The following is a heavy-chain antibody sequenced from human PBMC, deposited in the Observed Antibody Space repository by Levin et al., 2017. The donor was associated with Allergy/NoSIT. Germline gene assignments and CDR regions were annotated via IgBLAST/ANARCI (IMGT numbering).Heavy chain of an antibody. J-gene: IGHJ4*02. CDR1: GGSVSSGSYY. CDR2: RYYSGST. Sequence: KASETLSLTCTVSGGSVSSGSYYWSWIRQPPGKGLEWIGYRYYSGSTSYNPSLKSRVTISADTSKNQFSLKLTSVTAADTALYYCARDRSGSYFDYWGQGTLVTVSS. CDR3: ARDRSGSYFDY. V-gene: IGHV4-61*01. D-gene: IGHD5-12*01.